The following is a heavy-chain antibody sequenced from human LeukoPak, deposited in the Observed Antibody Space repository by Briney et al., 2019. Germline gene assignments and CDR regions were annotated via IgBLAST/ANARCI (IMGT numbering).Heavy chain of an antibody. CDR1: GFIFSGYY. CDR3: ARDFGFGRWELLDAFDI. D-gene: IGHD1-26*01. V-gene: IGHV3-11*04. CDR2: ISSSGDTI. J-gene: IGHJ3*02. Sequence: GGSLRLSCEASGFIFSGYYMSWIRQAPGKGLEWLSYISSSGDTIYYADSVKGRFTISRDNAKNSLYLQMNSLRAEDTAVYYCARDFGFGRWELLDAFDIWGQGTMVTVSS.